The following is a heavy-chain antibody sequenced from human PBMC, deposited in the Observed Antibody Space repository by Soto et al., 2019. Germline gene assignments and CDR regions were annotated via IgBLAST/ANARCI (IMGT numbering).Heavy chain of an antibody. Sequence: EVQLVESGGGLIQPGGSLRLSCAVSGFTVSNNYMSWVRQAPGKGLEGVSVIYSGGYTAYGDSVKGRFTISRGNSKNTPYLKKNSLGAGAPAVYYWATQPGGGGYWGQGTLVTVSS. V-gene: IGHV3-53*01. CDR2: IYSGGYT. D-gene: IGHD3-10*01. J-gene: IGHJ4*02. CDR1: GFTVSNNY. CDR3: ATQPGGGGY.